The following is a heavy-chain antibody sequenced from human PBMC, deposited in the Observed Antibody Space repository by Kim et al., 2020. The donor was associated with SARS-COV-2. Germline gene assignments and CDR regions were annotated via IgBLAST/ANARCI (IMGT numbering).Heavy chain of an antibody. J-gene: IGHJ4*02. Sequence: RYSPSFQGQVTISADKSTTTASLQWSSLKASDTAMYYCARSAGPYDYYFDFWGQGTLVTVSS. D-gene: IGHD3-16*01. V-gene: IGHV5-51*01. CDR3: ARSAGPYDYYFDF.